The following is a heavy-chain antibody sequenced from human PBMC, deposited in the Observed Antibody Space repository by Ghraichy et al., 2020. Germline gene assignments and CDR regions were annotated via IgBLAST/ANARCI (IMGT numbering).Heavy chain of an antibody. CDR3: ARGHNPSIQLWSDSGNWFDP. CDR2: INHSGST. V-gene: IGHV4-34*01. D-gene: IGHD5-18*01. J-gene: IGHJ5*02. Sequence: SQTLSLTCAVYGGSFSGYYWSWIRQPPGKGLEWIGEINHSGSTNYNPSLKSRVTISVDTSKNQFSLKLSSVTAADTAVYYCARGHNPSIQLWSDSGNWFDPWGQGTLVTVSS. CDR1: GGSFSGYY.